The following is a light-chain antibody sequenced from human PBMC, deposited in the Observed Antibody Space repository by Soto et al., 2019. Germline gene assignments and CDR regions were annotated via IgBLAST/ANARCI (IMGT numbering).Light chain of an antibody. CDR1: SSNIGAGYD. Sequence: QSVLTQPPSVSGAPGQRVTISCTGSSSNIGAGYDVHWYQHLPGTDPKLLISANNNRPPGVPNRFSGFNSGTSSSLAIAGRQAEDEPDYYCQSYDSSLGGSVIFGGGTKLAVL. J-gene: IGLJ2*01. CDR3: QSYDSSLGGSVI. CDR2: ANN. V-gene: IGLV1-40*01.